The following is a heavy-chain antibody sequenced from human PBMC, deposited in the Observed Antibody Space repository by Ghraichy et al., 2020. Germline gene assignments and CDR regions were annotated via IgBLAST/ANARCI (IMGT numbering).Heavy chain of an antibody. J-gene: IGHJ4*02. V-gene: IGHV1-3*01. CDR3: ARGGSWGIAVAHFDY. CDR2: INAGNGNT. D-gene: IGHD6-19*01. Sequence: ASVKVSCKASGYTFTSYAMHWVRQAPGQRLEWMGWINAGNGNTKYSQKFQGRVTITRDTSASTAYMELSSLRSEDTAVYYCARGGSWGIAVAHFDYWGQGTLVTVSS. CDR1: GYTFTSYA.